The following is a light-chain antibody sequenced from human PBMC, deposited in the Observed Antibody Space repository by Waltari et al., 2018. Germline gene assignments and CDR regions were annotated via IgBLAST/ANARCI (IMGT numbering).Light chain of an antibody. Sequence: QSALTQPASVSASPGQSITISCTGTSSDVGAYNYVSWYQQHPGKTTKLIIYDVRIRPSGVSNRFSVPKSGHTASLTYSGLQADDEADYYCSSSTSSTTRVVGGGTRLTVL. CDR3: SSSTSSTTRV. CDR2: DVR. V-gene: IGLV2-14*03. J-gene: IGLJ3*02. CDR1: SSDVGAYNY.